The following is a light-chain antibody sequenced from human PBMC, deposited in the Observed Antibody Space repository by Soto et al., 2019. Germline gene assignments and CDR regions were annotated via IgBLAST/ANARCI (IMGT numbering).Light chain of an antibody. CDR2: WAS. CDR3: QQYYSTPPYT. V-gene: IGKV4-1*01. Sequence: DIVMIQSPDYLAVSLGERATINCKCSQSVLYSSNNKNYLAWYQQKPGQPPKLLIYWASTRESGVPDRFSGSGSGTDFTLTISSLQAEDVAVYYCQQYYSTPPYTFGQGTKLQIK. CDR1: QSVLYSSNNKNY. J-gene: IGKJ2*01.